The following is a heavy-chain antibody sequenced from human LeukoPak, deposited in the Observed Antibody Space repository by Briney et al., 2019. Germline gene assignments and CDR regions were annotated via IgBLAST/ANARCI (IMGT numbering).Heavy chain of an antibody. Sequence: PSETLSLTCTVSGGSISSSSYYWGWIRQPPGKGLEWIGSLYYSGSTYQNPSLKSRVTISVDTSKNQFSLKLSSVTAADTAVYYCARGRRSGYYLDWGQGTLVTVSS. CDR2: LYYSGST. CDR3: ARGRRSGYYLD. V-gene: IGHV4-39*01. J-gene: IGHJ4*02. CDR1: GGSISSSSYY. D-gene: IGHD3-22*01.